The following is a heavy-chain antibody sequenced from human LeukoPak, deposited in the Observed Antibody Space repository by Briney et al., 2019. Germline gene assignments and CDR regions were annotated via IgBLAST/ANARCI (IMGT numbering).Heavy chain of an antibody. J-gene: IGHJ5*02. CDR1: GFNLDDYP. CDR2: ISANGLTT. CDR3: AALEYGDPKWFDP. V-gene: IGHV3-43*02. Sequence: PGGSLRLSCTISGFNLDDYPLHWVRQVPGKGLEWVPLISANGLTTYYADSVKGRFTISRDSGNRSLYLQMNSLRTDDTGFYYCAALEYGDPKWFDPWGQGTLVTISS. D-gene: IGHD4-17*01.